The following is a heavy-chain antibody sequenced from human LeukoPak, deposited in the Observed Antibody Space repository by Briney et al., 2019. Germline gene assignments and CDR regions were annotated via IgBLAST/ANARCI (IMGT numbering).Heavy chain of an antibody. CDR2: IYYSGST. D-gene: IGHD3-10*01. CDR3: ARQGFVVRGVIHRPFDS. Sequence: SETLSLTCTVSGDSISSYQWSWIRQPPGKGLEWIGDIYYSGSTNYNPSLQSRVTISVDTSKNQFSLKLSSVTAADTAVYYCARQGFVVRGVIHRPFDSWGQGTLVTVSS. CDR1: GDSISSYQ. J-gene: IGHJ4*02. V-gene: IGHV4-59*01.